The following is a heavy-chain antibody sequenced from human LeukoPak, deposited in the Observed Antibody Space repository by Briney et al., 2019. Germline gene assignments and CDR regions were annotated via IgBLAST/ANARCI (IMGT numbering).Heavy chain of an antibody. Sequence: PSETLSLTCTVSGGSISSGGYYWSWIRQPPGKGLEWIGYIYHSGSTYYNPSLKSRVTISVDRSKNQFSLKLSSVTAADTAVYYCARRLEKNLGYCSSTSCHLRFDPWGQGTLVTVSS. CDR1: GGSISSGGYY. J-gene: IGHJ5*02. D-gene: IGHD2-2*01. CDR2: IYHSGST. CDR3: ARRLEKNLGYCSSTSCHLRFDP. V-gene: IGHV4-30-2*01.